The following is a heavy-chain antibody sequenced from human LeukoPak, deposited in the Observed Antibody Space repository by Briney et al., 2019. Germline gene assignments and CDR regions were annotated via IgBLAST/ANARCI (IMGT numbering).Heavy chain of an antibody. CDR3: ARDRGWLQFDTFDI. J-gene: IGHJ3*02. Sequence: GGSLRLSCAASGFTFSDYSMNWVRQAPGKGLEWVSSISSSNSYTYYADSVKGRFTISRDNAKNSLYLQMNSLRAEDTAIYYCARDRGWLQFDTFDIWGQGTMVTVSS. D-gene: IGHD5-24*01. CDR1: GFTFSDYS. V-gene: IGHV3-21*01. CDR2: ISSSNSYT.